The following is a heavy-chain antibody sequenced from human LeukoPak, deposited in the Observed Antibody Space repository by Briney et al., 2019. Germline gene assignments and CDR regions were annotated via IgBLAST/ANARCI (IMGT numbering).Heavy chain of an antibody. J-gene: IGHJ4*02. CDR1: GGSISSSNW. D-gene: IGHD3-10*01. Sequence: PSETLSLTCAVSGGSISSSNWWSWVRQPPGKGLEWIGEIYHSGSTNYNPSLKSRVTISIDKSKNQFSLKLSSVTAADTAVYHCASRRGGSGVYYFDYWGQGTLVTVSS. CDR2: IYHSGST. CDR3: ASRRGGSGVYYFDY. V-gene: IGHV4-4*02.